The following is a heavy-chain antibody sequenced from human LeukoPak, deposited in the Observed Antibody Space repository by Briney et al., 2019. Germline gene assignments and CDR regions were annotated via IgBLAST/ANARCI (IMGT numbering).Heavy chain of an antibody. CDR3: ARERVVVVPAVILDYYYYYMDV. CDR1: GFTFSDYY. CDR2: ISSSGSTI. Sequence: GGSLRLSCAASGFTFSDYYMSWIRQAPGKGLEWVSYISSSGSTIYYADSVKGRFTISRDNAKNSLYLQMNSLRAEDTAVYYCARERVVVVPAVILDYYYYYMDVWGKGTTVTVSS. J-gene: IGHJ6*03. V-gene: IGHV3-11*01. D-gene: IGHD2-2*02.